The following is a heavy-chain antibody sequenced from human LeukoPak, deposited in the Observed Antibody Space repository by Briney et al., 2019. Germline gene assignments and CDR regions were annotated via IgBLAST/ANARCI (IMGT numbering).Heavy chain of an antibody. CDR3: AKREGYCGSTSCPNWFDP. Sequence: GGSLRLSCAASGFTFSSYAMSWVRQAPGKGLEWVSAISGSGGSTYYADSVKGRFTISRDNSKNTLYLQMNSLRAEDTAVYYCAKREGYCGSTSCPNWFDPWGQGALVTVSS. CDR1: GFTFSSYA. D-gene: IGHD2-2*01. V-gene: IGHV3-23*01. J-gene: IGHJ5*02. CDR2: ISGSGGST.